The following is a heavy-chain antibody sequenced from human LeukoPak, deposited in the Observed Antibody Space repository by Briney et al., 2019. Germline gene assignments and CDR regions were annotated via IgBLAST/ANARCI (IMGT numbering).Heavy chain of an antibody. CDR3: ARGSPPDILTGYYSNWFDP. V-gene: IGHV3-48*01. CDR2: ISSSSSTI. J-gene: IGHJ5*02. D-gene: IGHD3-9*01. CDR1: GFTFSSYS. Sequence: PGGSLRLSCAASGFTFSSYSMNWVRQAPGKGLEWVSYISSSSSTIYYADSVKGRFTISRDNAKNSLYLQMNSLRAEDTAVYYCARGSPPDILTGYYSNWFDPWGQGTLVTVPS.